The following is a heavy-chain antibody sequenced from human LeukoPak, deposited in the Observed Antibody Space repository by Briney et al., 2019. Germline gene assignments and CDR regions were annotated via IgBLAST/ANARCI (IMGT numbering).Heavy chain of an antibody. D-gene: IGHD2-21*01. J-gene: IGHJ4*02. CDR2: IRYDGSNK. Sequence: PGGSLRLSCAACGFTFSSYGMHWVRQAPGKGLEWVAFIRYDGSNKYYADSVKGRFTISRDNSKNTLYLQMNSLRAEDTAVYYCAKELEAYCGGDCYSNFDYWGQGTLVTVSP. V-gene: IGHV3-30*02. CDR1: GFTFSSYG. CDR3: AKELEAYCGGDCYSNFDY.